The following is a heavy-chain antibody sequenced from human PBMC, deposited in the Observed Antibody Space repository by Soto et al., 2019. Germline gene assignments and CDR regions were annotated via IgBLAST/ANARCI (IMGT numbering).Heavy chain of an antibody. Sequence: QVQLVQSGAEVRKPGSSVTVSCKASGGTFSNYAISWVRQAPGQGLEWMGGIIPTVGTGGYAQKFRGRVTITADEPTTTAYMELSSLRFEDTAVYYCARVVILVPTASTHYYYHMDVWGPGTTVTVSS. CDR3: ARVVILVPTASTHYYYHMDV. CDR1: GGTFSNYA. V-gene: IGHV1-69*01. J-gene: IGHJ6*02. D-gene: IGHD2-2*01. CDR2: IIPTVGTG.